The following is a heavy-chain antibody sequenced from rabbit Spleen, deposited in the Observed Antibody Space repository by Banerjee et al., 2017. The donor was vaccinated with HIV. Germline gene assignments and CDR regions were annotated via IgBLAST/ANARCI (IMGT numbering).Heavy chain of an antibody. V-gene: IGHV1S45*01. Sequence: QQQLEESGGGLVKPGGTLTLTCKASGIDFSTYYYMCWVRQAPGKGLEWIACIWTGSSGRRNYASWAKGRFTISKTSSTTVTLQMTSLTAADTATYFCARDLASVVGWNFNLWGPGTLVTVS. CDR3: ARDLASVVGWNFNL. CDR1: GIDFSTYYY. CDR2: IWTGSSGRR. J-gene: IGHJ4*01. D-gene: IGHD3-1*01.